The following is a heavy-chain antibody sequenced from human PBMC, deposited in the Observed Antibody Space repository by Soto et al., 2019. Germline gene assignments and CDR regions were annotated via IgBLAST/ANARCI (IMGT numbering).Heavy chain of an antibody. J-gene: IGHJ5*02. Sequence: GGSLRLSFAASEFTVSSNYMSWVRQAPGKGLEWVSVIYSGGSTYYADSVKGRFTISRDNSKNTLYLQMNSLRAEDTAVYYCAREFFFGWFDPWGQGTLVTVSS. D-gene: IGHD3-3*01. CDR3: AREFFFGWFDP. V-gene: IGHV3-66*01. CDR1: EFTVSSNY. CDR2: IYSGGST.